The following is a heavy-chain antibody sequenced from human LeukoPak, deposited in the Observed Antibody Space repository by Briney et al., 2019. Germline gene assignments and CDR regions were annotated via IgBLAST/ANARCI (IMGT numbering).Heavy chain of an antibody. D-gene: IGHD2-15*01. V-gene: IGHV1-2*02. CDR3: ARVRVNSCDY. Sequence: ASVKVSCKTSGYAVSDYYMHWVRQAPGQGLEWMGWIRGDTGDTDSPQKFRGRVTLTRDTSTDTAYLGLSRLRYDDTAIYFCARVRVNSCDYWGQGTLVTVSS. CDR2: IRGDTGDT. CDR1: GYAVSDYY. J-gene: IGHJ4*02.